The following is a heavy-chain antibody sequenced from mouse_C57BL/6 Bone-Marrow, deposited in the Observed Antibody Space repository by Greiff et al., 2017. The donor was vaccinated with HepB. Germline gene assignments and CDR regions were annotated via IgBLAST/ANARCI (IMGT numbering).Heavy chain of an antibody. CDR3: VRQRGRFDRYFDV. J-gene: IGHJ1*03. V-gene: IGHV10-1*01. Sequence: GGGLVQPKGSLKLSCAASGFSFNTYAMNWVRQAPGKGLEWVARIRSKSNNYATYYADSVKDRFTISRDDSESMLYLQMNNLKTEDTAMYYCVRQRGRFDRYFDVWGTGTTVTVSS. CDR2: IRSKSNNYAT. D-gene: IGHD3-3*01. CDR1: GFSFNTYA.